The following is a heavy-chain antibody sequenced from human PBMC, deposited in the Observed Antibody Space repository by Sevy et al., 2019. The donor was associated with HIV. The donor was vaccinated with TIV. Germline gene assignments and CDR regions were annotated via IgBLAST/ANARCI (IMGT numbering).Heavy chain of an antibody. J-gene: IGHJ6*02. V-gene: IGHV3-23*01. D-gene: IGHD2-15*01. CDR3: AKGYCDGGSCPRDYYYYGMDV. CDR2: ISRSGRST. CDR1: GFTFSTYA. Sequence: GGSLRLSCAASGFTFSTYAMNWVRQAPGKGLEWVSSISRSGRSTYSADSVEGWFTISRDNFKNTLYLQLSSLRVDDTAVYYCAKGYCDGGSCPRDYYYYGMDVWGQGTTVTDSS.